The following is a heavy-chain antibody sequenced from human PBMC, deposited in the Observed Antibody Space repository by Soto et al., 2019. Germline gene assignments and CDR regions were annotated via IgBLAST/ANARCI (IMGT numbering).Heavy chain of an antibody. Sequence: ASVKVSCKASGYTFTSYDINWVRQATGQGLEWMGWMNPNSGNTGYAQKFQGRVTMTRNTSISTAYMELSSLRSEDTAVYYCARRVRRSTNAFDIWGQGTMVTVSS. D-gene: IGHD2-2*01. V-gene: IGHV1-8*01. CDR1: GYTFTSYD. CDR2: MNPNSGNT. CDR3: ARRVRRSTNAFDI. J-gene: IGHJ3*02.